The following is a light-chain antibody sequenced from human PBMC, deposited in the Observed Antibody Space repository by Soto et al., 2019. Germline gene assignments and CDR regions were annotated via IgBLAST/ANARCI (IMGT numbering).Light chain of an antibody. J-gene: IGKJ1*01. CDR2: GAS. CDR1: QSVSSSY. V-gene: IGKV3-20*01. CDR3: QQYGSSPSWT. Sequence: EVVLTQSPGTLSLSPGERATLSCRASQSVSSSYLAWYQQKPGQAPRLLIYGASSRATVIPDRFSGSGSGTDFTLTISRLEPEDFAVYYCQQYGSSPSWTFGQGTMV.